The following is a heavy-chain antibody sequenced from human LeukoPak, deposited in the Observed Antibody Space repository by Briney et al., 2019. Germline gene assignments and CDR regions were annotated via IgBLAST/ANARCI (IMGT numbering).Heavy chain of an antibody. CDR2: INHSGST. Sequence: SETLSLTCAVYGGSFSAYYWSWIRQPPGKGLEWIGEINHSGSTNYNPSLKSRVTTSVDTSKNRFSLKLSSVTAADTAVYYCARATTMVRGLRNWGQGTLVTVSS. CDR1: GGSFSAYY. D-gene: IGHD3-10*01. J-gene: IGHJ4*02. V-gene: IGHV4-34*01. CDR3: ARATTMVRGLRN.